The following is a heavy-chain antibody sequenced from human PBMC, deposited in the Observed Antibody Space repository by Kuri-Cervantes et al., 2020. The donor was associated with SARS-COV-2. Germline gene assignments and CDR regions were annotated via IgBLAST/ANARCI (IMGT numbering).Heavy chain of an antibody. Sequence: ASVKVSCKASGYTFTSYGISWVRQAPGQGLEWMEWISAYTGNTNYAQKLQGRVTMTRDTSISTAYMELSRLRSDDTAVYYCALLFNYYYGMDVWGQGTTVTVSS. D-gene: IGHD2-21*02. CDR3: ALLFNYYYGMDV. CDR1: GYTFTSYG. J-gene: IGHJ6*02. CDR2: ISAYTGNT. V-gene: IGHV1-18*04.